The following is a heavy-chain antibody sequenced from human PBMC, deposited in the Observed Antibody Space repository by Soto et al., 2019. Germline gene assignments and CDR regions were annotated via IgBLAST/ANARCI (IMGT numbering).Heavy chain of an antibody. CDR3: AGGGTDYYYGMDV. CDR2: IYPGDSDT. V-gene: IGHV5-51*01. Sequence: ESLKISCKGSGYSFTSYWIGWVRHIPGKGLEWMGIIYPGDSDTRYSPSFQGQVTISADKSISTAYLQWSSLKASDTAMYYCAGGGTDYYYGMDVWGQGTTVTVSS. CDR1: GYSFTSYW. J-gene: IGHJ6*02.